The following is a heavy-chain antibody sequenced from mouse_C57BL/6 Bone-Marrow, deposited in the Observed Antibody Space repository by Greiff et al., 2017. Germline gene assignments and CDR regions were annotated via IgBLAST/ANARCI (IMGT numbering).Heavy chain of an antibody. Sequence: VQLQQSGAELVRPGASVKLSCTASGFNIKDDYMHWVKQRPEQGLEWIGWIDPENGDTEYASKFQGKATITADTSSNTAYLQLSSLTSEDTAVYYCTPYYSNYGWFAYWGQGTLVTVSA. CDR1: GFNIKDDY. D-gene: IGHD2-5*01. CDR3: TPYYSNYGWFAY. V-gene: IGHV14-4*01. J-gene: IGHJ3*01. CDR2: IDPENGDT.